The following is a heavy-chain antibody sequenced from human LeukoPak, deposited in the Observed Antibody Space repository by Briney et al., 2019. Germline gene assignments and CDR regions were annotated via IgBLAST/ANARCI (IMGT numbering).Heavy chain of an antibody. Sequence: ASVKVSCKASGYTFTGYYMHWVRQAPGQGLEGMGWINPNSGGTNYAQKFQGRVTMTRDTSISTAYMELSRLRSDDTAVYYCARGPKYYDFWSGYRNWFDPWGQGTLVTVSS. D-gene: IGHD3-3*01. CDR1: GYTFTGYY. J-gene: IGHJ5*02. V-gene: IGHV1-2*02. CDR3: ARGPKYYDFWSGYRNWFDP. CDR2: INPNSGGT.